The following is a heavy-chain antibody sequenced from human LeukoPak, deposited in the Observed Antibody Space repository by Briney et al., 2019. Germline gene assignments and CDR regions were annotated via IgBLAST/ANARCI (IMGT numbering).Heavy chain of an antibody. J-gene: IGHJ4*02. D-gene: IGHD1-14*01. CDR3: ARVMNRDRRRRTYYFDY. Sequence: SETLSLTCTVSGYSISSGYFWAWIRQSPGKGLEWVGSIYHTGSTYEKSSLKSRVAISVDTSKNQFSLKLNSVTAADTAVYYCARVMNRDRRRRTYYFDYWGQGTLVTVSS. CDR1: GYSISSGYF. CDR2: IYHTGST. V-gene: IGHV4-38-2*02.